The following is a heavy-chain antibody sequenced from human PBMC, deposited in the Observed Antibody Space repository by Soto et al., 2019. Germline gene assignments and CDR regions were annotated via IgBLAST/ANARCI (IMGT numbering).Heavy chain of an antibody. Sequence: PGGSLRLSCAASGSTFTSSVMAWVRRPPGRGLEWISSLGLIPRHTFYADSVKGRFTISRDNSRTTLYLQTTGLTFDDTAVYYCAAYADGPYRPPYDYWGQGTQVTVSS. D-gene: IGHD3-16*02. CDR1: GSTFTSSV. V-gene: IGHV3-23*01. CDR2: LGLIPRHT. CDR3: AAYADGPYRPPYDY. J-gene: IGHJ4*02.